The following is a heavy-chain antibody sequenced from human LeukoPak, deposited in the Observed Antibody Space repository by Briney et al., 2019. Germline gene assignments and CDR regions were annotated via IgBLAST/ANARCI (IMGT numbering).Heavy chain of an antibody. J-gene: IGHJ3*02. CDR2: IYYSGST. D-gene: IGHD6-13*01. V-gene: IGHV4-59*01. CDR3: ARGEYSSSWYPFGAFDI. CDR1: GGSISSYY. Sequence: PSETLSLTCSVSGGSISSYYWSWIRQPPGKGLEWIGYIYYSGSTKYNPSLKSRVTISVDTSKNQFSLKLSSVTAADTAVYYCARGEYSSSWYPFGAFDIWGRGTMVTVSS.